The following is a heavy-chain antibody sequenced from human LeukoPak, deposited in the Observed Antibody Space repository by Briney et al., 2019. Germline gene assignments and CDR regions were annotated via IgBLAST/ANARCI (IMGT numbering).Heavy chain of an antibody. V-gene: IGHV3-53*01. CDR1: GFTVSSNY. Sequence: PGGSLSLPCAASGFTVSSNYMSWGRPAPGEGLEWVSVIYSGGSTYYADSVKGRFTISRDNSKNTLYLQMNSLRAEDTAVYYCARDGSDVAGNRDYWGQGTLVTVSS. J-gene: IGHJ4*02. CDR2: IYSGGST. CDR3: ARDGSDVAGNRDY. D-gene: IGHD3-10*01.